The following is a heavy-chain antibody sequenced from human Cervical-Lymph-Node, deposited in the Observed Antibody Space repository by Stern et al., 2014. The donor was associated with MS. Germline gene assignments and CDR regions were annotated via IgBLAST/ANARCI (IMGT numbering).Heavy chain of an antibody. CDR2: INTDTGSP. CDR3: VIGGIQKQQLGKLDT. D-gene: IGHD6-13*01. V-gene: IGHV7-4-1*02. Sequence: VQLVQSGSELKKPGASVKLSCKTSGYTLTNFPMNWVRQAPGQGLEWMGWINTDTGSPKYAQGFTGRFVCSLDPSVSTTYLQINDLKAADTAVYFCVIGGIQKQQLGKLDTWGQGTLVSVSS. J-gene: IGHJ5*02. CDR1: GYTLTNFP.